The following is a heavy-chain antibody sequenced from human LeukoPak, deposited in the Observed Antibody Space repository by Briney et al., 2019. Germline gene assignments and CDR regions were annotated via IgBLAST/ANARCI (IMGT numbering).Heavy chain of an antibody. CDR3: ARETGKGYNPLDYYGMDV. CDR2: INPNSGGT. V-gene: IGHV1-2*04. Sequence: GASVKVSCKASGYTFTVYYMHWVRQAPGQGLEWMGWINPNSGGTNYAQKFQGWVTMTRDTSISTAYMELSRLRSDDTAVYYCARETGKGYNPLDYYGMDVWGQGTTVTVSS. D-gene: IGHD5-24*01. J-gene: IGHJ6*02. CDR1: GYTFTVYY.